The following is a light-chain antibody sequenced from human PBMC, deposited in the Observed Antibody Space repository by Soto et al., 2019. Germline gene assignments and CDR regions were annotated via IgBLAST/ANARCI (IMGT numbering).Light chain of an antibody. Sequence: EVVMTQSPATLSVSPGERVTLSCRASQSVRSNLAWYQQKPGQSPRLLIYGASTRATGIPARFSGSGSGTEFTLTISSLEPEDFAVYYCQQRSNWPPLTLGQGTRLEI. CDR2: GAS. CDR3: QQRSNWPPLT. J-gene: IGKJ5*01. V-gene: IGKV3-15*01. CDR1: QSVRSN.